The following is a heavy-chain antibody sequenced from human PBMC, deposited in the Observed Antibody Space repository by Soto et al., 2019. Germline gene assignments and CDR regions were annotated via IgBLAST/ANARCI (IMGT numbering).Heavy chain of an antibody. Sequence: GGSLRLSCAASGFTVSIYAMSWVRQSPGKGLEWVSAISVSGGSTYYADSVKGRFTISRDNSKKTLYLKMKSMRDEDTAVSYSGKYPGLFRGITKNGMDVWGHRPMITVSS. CDR1: GFTVSIYA. CDR2: ISVSGGST. CDR3: GKYPGLFRGITKNGMDV. D-gene: IGHD3-10*01. V-gene: IGHV3-23*01. J-gene: IGHJ6*02.